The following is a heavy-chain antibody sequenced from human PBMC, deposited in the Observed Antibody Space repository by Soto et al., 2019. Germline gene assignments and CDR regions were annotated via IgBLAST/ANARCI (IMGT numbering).Heavy chain of an antibody. CDR1: GFNLESHW. V-gene: IGHV3-74*01. Sequence: EVQLVESGGGLVQPGGSLRLACVASGFNLESHWMHWVRQGPGKGLAWVSRVKSDGSRIRYGDFVRGRFTISRDNAKNALFLQMDSLTDDDTGVYFCARESLKTLVTGAFDVWGQGTAVVVSS. CDR3: ARESLKTLVTGAFDV. J-gene: IGHJ3*01. CDR2: VKSDGSRI. D-gene: IGHD1-26*01.